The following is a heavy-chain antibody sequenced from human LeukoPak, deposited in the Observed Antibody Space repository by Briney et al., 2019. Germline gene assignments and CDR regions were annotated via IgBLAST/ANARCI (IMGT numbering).Heavy chain of an antibody. CDR1: GGSISSGGYS. CDR2: IYHSGST. CDR3: ARAFGYEYYYYGMDV. Sequence: SETLSLTCAVSGGSISSGGYSWSWIRQPPGKGLEWIVYIYHSGSTYYNPSLKSRVTISVDRSKNQFSLKLSSVTAADTAVYYCARAFGYEYYYYGMDVWGQGTTVTVSS. V-gene: IGHV4-30-2*01. J-gene: IGHJ6*02. D-gene: IGHD5-12*01.